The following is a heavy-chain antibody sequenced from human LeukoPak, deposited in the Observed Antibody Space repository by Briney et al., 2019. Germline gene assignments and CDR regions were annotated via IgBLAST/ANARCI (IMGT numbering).Heavy chain of an antibody. D-gene: IGHD5-12*01. CDR1: GGSISSYY. V-gene: IGHV4-59*12. CDR3: ARDGGSGYDFDY. CDR2: IYYSGST. Sequence: SETLSLTCTVSGGSISSYYWSWIRQPPGKGLEWIGYIYYSGSTNYNPSLKSRVTISVDTSKNRFSLKLSSVTAADTAVYYCARDGGSGYDFDYWGQGTLVTVSS. J-gene: IGHJ4*02.